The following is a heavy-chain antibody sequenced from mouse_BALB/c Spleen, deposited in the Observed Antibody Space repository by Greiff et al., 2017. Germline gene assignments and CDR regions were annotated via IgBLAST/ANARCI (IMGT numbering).Heavy chain of an antibody. CDR1: GYSITSGYY. CDR2: ISYDGSN. D-gene: IGHD1-2*01. Sequence: EVKLQESGPGLVKPSQSLSLTCSVTGYSITSGYYWNWIRQFPGNKLEWMGYISYDGSNNYNPSLKNRISITRDTSKNQFFLKLNSVTTEDTATYYCARHYYGYDYWGQGTSVTVSS. V-gene: IGHV3-6*02. CDR3: ARHYYGYDY. J-gene: IGHJ4*01.